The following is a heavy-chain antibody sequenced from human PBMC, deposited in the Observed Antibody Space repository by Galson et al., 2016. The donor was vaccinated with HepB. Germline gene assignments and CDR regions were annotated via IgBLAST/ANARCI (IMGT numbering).Heavy chain of an antibody. V-gene: IGHV3-48*03. Sequence: SLRLSCAASGFTFANYEMNWVRQAPGKGLEWISYINGWGNGAVYADSVKGRFTTSRDNAENSLYLQMNSLRGEDTAVYYCAKDIAADGYHDFFDYWGQGTLVIVTS. D-gene: IGHD6-13*01. CDR2: INGWGNGA. CDR1: GFTFANYE. J-gene: IGHJ4*02. CDR3: AKDIAADGYHDFFDY.